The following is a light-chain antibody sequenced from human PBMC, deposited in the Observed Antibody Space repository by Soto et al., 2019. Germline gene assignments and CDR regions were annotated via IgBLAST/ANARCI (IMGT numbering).Light chain of an antibody. V-gene: IGLV3-21*02. CDR2: DDS. J-gene: IGLJ1*01. Sequence: SYELTQPPSVSVAPGQTARISCGGNNIGRKSVHWYQQKPGRAPVVVVYDDSDRPSGIPERFSGANSGDTATLTISRVEAGDEADYYCHVWDSSSGHDIFGTGTKVTVL. CDR1: NIGRKS. CDR3: HVWDSSSGHDI.